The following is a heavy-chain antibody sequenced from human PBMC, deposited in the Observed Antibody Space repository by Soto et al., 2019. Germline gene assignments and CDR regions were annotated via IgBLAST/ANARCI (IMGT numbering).Heavy chain of an antibody. V-gene: IGHV1-18*01. D-gene: IGHD2-21*02. CDR2: ISNKSGKT. Sequence: QAQMVQSGAEVKKPGAPVKVSCKASGYTFTDYGLTWVRQAPGQGLEWVGWISNKSGKTKYGQKFQGRVTLTTDTTTRTAYMEMRTLRSDDTAIYFGARDRDWNLDYWGQGTLVIVSS. J-gene: IGHJ4*02. CDR1: GYTFTDYG. CDR3: ARDRDWNLDY.